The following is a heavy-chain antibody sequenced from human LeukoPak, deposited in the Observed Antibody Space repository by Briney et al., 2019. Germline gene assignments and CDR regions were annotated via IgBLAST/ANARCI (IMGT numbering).Heavy chain of an antibody. CDR2: INPSGGST. Sequence: GASVKVSCKASGYTFTSYYMHWVRQAPGQGLEWMGIINPSGGSTSYAQKFQGRVTMTRDTSTSTVYMELSSLRSEDTAVYYCARDPAYCGGDCYSGYFDYWGQGTLVTVSS. CDR1: GYTFTSYY. J-gene: IGHJ4*02. CDR3: ARDPAYCGGDCYSGYFDY. D-gene: IGHD2-21*02. V-gene: IGHV1-46*01.